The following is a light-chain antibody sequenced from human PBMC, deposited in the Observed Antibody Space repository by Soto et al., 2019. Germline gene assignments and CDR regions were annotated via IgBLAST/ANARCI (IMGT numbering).Light chain of an antibody. Sequence: EIVMTQSPATLSVSPGERATLSCRASPPVSSNFAWSRQKPGQAPTLVIYRASTRATGIPARFSGRCSGTAFTLTISSLQSEDFAVYYGQQYNNWPYTFGQGTKLEIK. V-gene: IGKV3-15*01. CDR1: PPVSSN. CDR3: QQYNNWPYT. CDR2: RAS. J-gene: IGKJ2*01.